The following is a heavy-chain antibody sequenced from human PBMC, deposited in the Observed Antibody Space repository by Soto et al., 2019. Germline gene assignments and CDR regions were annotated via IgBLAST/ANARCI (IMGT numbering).Heavy chain of an antibody. V-gene: IGHV3-33*01. Sequence: PGGSQRVSCAASGFTISSYGRHWVRPAPGKGLEWVAVIWYDGSNKYYADSVKGRFTISRDNSKNTLYLQMNSLRAEDTAVYYCARSSTRLNPCDYWGQGTLVTLL. D-gene: IGHD2-2*01. CDR1: GFTISSYG. J-gene: IGHJ4*02. CDR2: IWYDGSNK. CDR3: ARSSTRLNPCDY.